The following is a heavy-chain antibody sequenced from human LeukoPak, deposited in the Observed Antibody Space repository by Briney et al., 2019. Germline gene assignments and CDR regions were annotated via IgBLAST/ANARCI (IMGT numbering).Heavy chain of an antibody. CDR3: ARVLPYDKWFDP. V-gene: IGHV3-20*04. Sequence: GGSLRLSCAASGFTFDDYGMSWVRQARGKGLEWVSGINWNGGSTGYADSVKGRFTISRDNAKNSLYLQMNSLRAEDTALYYCARVLPYDKWFDPWGQGTLVTVSS. D-gene: IGHD3-9*01. CDR1: GFTFDDYG. J-gene: IGHJ5*02. CDR2: INWNGGST.